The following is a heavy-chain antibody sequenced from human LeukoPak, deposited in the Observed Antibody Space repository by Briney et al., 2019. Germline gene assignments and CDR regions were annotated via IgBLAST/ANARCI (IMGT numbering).Heavy chain of an antibody. V-gene: IGHV4-34*01. CDR1: GGSFSGYY. J-gene: IGHJ4*02. CDR2: INHSGST. Sequence: PSETLSLTCAVYGGSFSGYYWSWIRQPPGKGLEWIGEINHSGSTNYNPSLKSRVTISVDTSKNQFSLKLSSVTAADTAVYYCARGNRGYSYGGPYDYWGQGTRVTVSS. CDR3: ARGNRGYSYGGPYDY. D-gene: IGHD5-18*01.